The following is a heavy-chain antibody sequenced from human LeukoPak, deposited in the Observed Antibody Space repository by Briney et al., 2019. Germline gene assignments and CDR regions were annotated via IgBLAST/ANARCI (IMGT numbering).Heavy chain of an antibody. CDR2: ISGSGGTT. Sequence: PGGSLRLSCAASGFTFNNYAMSWVRQAPGKGLEWVSAISGSGGTTYYADSVKGRFTISRDNSKNTLYLQMNSLRAEDTAVYYCASAYSGSYYFDYWGQGTLVTVSS. J-gene: IGHJ4*02. CDR1: GFTFNNYA. D-gene: IGHD1-26*01. CDR3: ASAYSGSYYFDY. V-gene: IGHV3-23*01.